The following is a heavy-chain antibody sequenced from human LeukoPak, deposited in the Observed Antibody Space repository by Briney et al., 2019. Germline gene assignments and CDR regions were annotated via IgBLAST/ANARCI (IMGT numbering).Heavy chain of an antibody. V-gene: IGHV3-23*01. D-gene: IGHD6-19*01. CDR3: AKEGHSSGWIPDDAFDI. Sequence: GGSLRLSCAASGFTFSSYAMSWVRQAPGKGLEWVSAISGSGGSTYYADSVKGRFTISRDNSKNTLYLQMNSLRAEDTAVYYCAKEGHSSGWIPDDAFDIWSQGTMVTVSS. J-gene: IGHJ3*02. CDR1: GFTFSSYA. CDR2: ISGSGGST.